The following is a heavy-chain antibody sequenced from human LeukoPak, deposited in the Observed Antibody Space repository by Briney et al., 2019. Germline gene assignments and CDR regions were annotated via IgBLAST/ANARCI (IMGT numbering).Heavy chain of an antibody. CDR1: GYTFTSYY. CDR2: INPSGGST. J-gene: IGHJ4*02. D-gene: IGHD1-26*01. V-gene: IGHV1-46*01. CDR3: ARDSGSYQTVNIFDY. Sequence: ASVKVSCKASGYTFTSYYMHWVRQAPGQGLEWMGIINPSGGSTSYAQKFQGRVTMTRDTSTSTVYMELSSLRSEDTAVYYCARDSGSYQTVNIFDYWGQGTLVTVSS.